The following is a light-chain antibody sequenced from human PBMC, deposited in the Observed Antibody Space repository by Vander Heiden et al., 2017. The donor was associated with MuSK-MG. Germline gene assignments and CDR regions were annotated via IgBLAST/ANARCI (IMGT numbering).Light chain of an antibody. Sequence: EFVLTQSPATLSLSPGQRATLSCRASQSVSSYLAWYQQKPGQAPRLLIYDASNRATGIPTRFSGSGSGTDFTLTISSLEPEDFAVYYCQQRSNWPRTFGHGTKVDIK. J-gene: IGKJ1*01. CDR1: QSVSSY. CDR2: DAS. V-gene: IGKV3-11*01. CDR3: QQRSNWPRT.